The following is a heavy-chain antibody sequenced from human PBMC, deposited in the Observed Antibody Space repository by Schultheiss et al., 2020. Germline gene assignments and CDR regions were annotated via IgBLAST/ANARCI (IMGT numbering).Heavy chain of an antibody. V-gene: IGHV3-7*01. J-gene: IGHJ4*02. CDR3: ARDPAAGTGLDY. Sequence: GESLKISCAASGFTFSSYWMSWVRQAPGKGLEWVANIKQDGSEKYYVDSVKGRFTISRDNAKNSLYLQMNSLRAEDTAVYYCARDPAAGTGLDYWGQGTLVTVSS. D-gene: IGHD6-13*01. CDR1: GFTFSSYW. CDR2: IKQDGSEK.